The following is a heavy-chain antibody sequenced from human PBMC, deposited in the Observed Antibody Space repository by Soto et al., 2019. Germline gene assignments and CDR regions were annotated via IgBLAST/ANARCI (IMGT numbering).Heavy chain of an antibody. CDR2: IIPIFGTA. V-gene: IGHV1-69*06. Sequence: GASVKVSCKASGGTFSSYAISWVRQAPGQGLEWMGGIIPIFGTANYAQKFQGRVTITADKSTSTAYMELSSLRSEDTAVYYCAADYDFWSGAGDYYYYGMDVWGRGTTVTVSS. CDR1: GGTFSSYA. D-gene: IGHD3-3*01. CDR3: AADYDFWSGAGDYYYYGMDV. J-gene: IGHJ6*02.